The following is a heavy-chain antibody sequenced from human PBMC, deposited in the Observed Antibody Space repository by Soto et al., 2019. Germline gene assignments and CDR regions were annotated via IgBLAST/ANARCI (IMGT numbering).Heavy chain of an antibody. CDR2: INPSGGST. Sequence: QVQLVQSGAEVKKPGASVKVSCKASGYTFTSYYMHWVRQAPGQGLEWMGIINPSGGSTSYAQKFQGRVTMTRDTSTSTVYMELSSLRSEDTAVYYCARAFPIAAAAIRGDFDYWGQGTLVTVSS. J-gene: IGHJ4*02. CDR3: ARAFPIAAAAIRGDFDY. D-gene: IGHD6-13*01. CDR1: GYTFTSYY. V-gene: IGHV1-46*01.